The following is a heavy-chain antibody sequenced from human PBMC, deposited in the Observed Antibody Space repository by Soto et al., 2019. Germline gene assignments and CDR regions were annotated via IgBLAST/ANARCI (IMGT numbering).Heavy chain of an antibody. CDR1: GFTFDDYA. D-gene: IGHD6-6*01. V-gene: IGHV3-9*01. Sequence: GGSLRLSCAASGFTFDDYAMHWVRQAPGKDLEWVSGISWNSGSIGYADSVKGRFTISRDNAKNSLYLQMNNLRAEDTALYYCAKAKSDSSSDAFDIWGQGTIVTVSS. J-gene: IGHJ3*02. CDR3: AKAKSDSSSDAFDI. CDR2: ISWNSGSI.